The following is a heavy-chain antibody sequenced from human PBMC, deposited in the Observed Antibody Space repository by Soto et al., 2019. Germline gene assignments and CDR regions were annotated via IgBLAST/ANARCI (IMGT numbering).Heavy chain of an antibody. D-gene: IGHD3-10*01. J-gene: IGHJ4*02. CDR3: AKAYGSGSLFDY. CDR2: ISGSGGST. Sequence: EVQLLESGGGLVQPGGSLRLSCAASGFTFSSYAMNWVRQAPGKGLEWVSAISGSGGSTYYADSVKGRFTISRDNSKNTLYLQMNSLRAEDTAVYYCAKAYGSGSLFDYWGQGTLVTVSS. V-gene: IGHV3-23*01. CDR1: GFTFSSYA.